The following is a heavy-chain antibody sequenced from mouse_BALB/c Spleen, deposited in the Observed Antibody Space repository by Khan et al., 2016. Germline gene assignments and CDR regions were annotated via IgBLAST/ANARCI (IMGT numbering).Heavy chain of an antibody. CDR2: IYPGDCDT. CDR1: GYTFTSYW. CDR3: AKGGRAMDY. Sequence: QVQLQQSGAELARPGASVKLSCKASGYTFTSYWMQWVKQRPGQGLEWIGAIYPGDCDTRYTQKFKGKATLTADKSCNTAYMQLINLASEDSAVDYCAKGGRAMDYWGQGTSVTVSS. V-gene: IGHV1-87*01. J-gene: IGHJ4*01.